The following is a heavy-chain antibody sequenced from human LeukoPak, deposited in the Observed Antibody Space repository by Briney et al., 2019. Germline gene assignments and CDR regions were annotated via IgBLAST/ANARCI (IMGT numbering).Heavy chain of an antibody. CDR2: ISSSSSYI. Sequence: GGSLRLSCAASGFTFSSYSMNWVRQAPGKGLEWVSSISSSSSYIYYADSVKGRFTISIDNAKNSLYLQMNSLRADDTAMYYCARAGYGDPNAFDIWGQGTMVTVSS. D-gene: IGHD4-17*01. J-gene: IGHJ3*02. CDR3: ARAGYGDPNAFDI. CDR1: GFTFSSYS. V-gene: IGHV3-21*01.